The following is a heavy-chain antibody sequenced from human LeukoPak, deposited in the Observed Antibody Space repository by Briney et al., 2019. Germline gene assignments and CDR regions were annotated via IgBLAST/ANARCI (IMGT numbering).Heavy chain of an antibody. V-gene: IGHV3-33*01. CDR3: ARGGDYDILTGFRYYYGMDV. Sequence: PGRSLRLSCATSGFTFSSYGMHWGRQAPGKGLERVAVIWYDGSNKYYADSVKGRFTISRDNSKNTLYLQMNSLRAEDTAVYYCARGGDYDILTGFRYYYGMDVWGQGTTVTVSS. CDR1: GFTFSSYG. CDR2: IWYDGSNK. D-gene: IGHD3-9*01. J-gene: IGHJ6*02.